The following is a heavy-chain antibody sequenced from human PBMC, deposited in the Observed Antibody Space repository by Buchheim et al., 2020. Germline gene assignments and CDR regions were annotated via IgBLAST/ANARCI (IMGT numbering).Heavy chain of an antibody. CDR1: GGSISSYY. V-gene: IGHV4-59*01. J-gene: IGHJ5*02. CDR3: AREPPNCSGGSCYSGWFDP. Sequence: QVQLQESGPGLVKPSETLSLTRTVSGGSISSYYWSWIRQPPGKGLEWIGYIYYSGSTNYNPSLKSRVTISVDTSKNQFSLKLSSVTAADTAVYYCAREPPNCSGGSCYSGWFDPWGQGTL. CDR2: IYYSGST. D-gene: IGHD2-15*01.